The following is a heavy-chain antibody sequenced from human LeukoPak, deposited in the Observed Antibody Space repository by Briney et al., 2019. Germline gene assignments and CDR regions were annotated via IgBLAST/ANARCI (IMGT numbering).Heavy chain of an antibody. D-gene: IGHD3-22*01. CDR1: GGTFSSYA. CDR2: IIPIVGTA. J-gene: IGHJ4*02. Sequence: SVTVSCKASGGTFSSYAISWVRQAPGQGLEWMGGIIPIVGTANYAQKFQGRVTITADESTSTAYMELSSLRSEDTAVYYCARSRTPYYYDSSGYPRGFDYWGQGTLVTVSS. CDR3: ARSRTPYYYDSSGYPRGFDY. V-gene: IGHV1-69*13.